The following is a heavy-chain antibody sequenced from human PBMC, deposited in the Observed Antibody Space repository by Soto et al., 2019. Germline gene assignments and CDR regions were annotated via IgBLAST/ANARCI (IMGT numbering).Heavy chain of an antibody. Sequence: RTLSLTCAIYGASVSSNSAAWNWIRQSPSRVLEWLGRTYYRSKWYNDYAVSVKSRITNNPDTSKNQFSVQLNSWTPEDTAVDFCPRGVKGTGARARPSCYSSGTDVGGHGATVTDAS. J-gene: IGHJ6*02. CDR3: PRGVKGTGARARPSCYSSGTDV. CDR1: GASVSSNSAA. D-gene: IGHD1-1*01. CDR2: TYYRSKWYN. V-gene: IGHV6-1*01.